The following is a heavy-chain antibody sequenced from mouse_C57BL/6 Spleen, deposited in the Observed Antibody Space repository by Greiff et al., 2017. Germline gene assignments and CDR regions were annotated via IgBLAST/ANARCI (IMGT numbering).Heavy chain of an antibody. V-gene: IGHV1-42*01. Sequence: EVKLVESRPERVKPGASVKISCRACGYSFTGYYMNWVKQSPEKSLEWIGEINPSTGGTTYNQKFKAKATLTVDKSSSTAYMQLKSLTSEDSAVYYCASSSTGVFDYWGQGTTLTVSS. D-gene: IGHD4-1*02. CDR2: INPSTGGT. CDR3: ASSSTGVFDY. J-gene: IGHJ2*01. CDR1: GYSFTGYY.